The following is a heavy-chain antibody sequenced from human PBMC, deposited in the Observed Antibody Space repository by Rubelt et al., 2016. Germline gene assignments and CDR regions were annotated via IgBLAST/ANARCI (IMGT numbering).Heavy chain of an antibody. J-gene: IGHJ4*02. CDR2: ISGSGTRT. CDR3: AKGGAFGVIVHADF. Sequence: EVQLVESGGGLVQPGGSLRLSCSASGFTFHTYAMNWVRQAPGKGLEWLSSISGSGTRTYYADHVKGRFTISRDNSQDTLYLQLDTLTADDTAVYYCAKGGAFGVIVHADFWGQGALVSVSS. CDR1: GFTFHTYA. V-gene: IGHV3-23*04. D-gene: IGHD3-3*01.